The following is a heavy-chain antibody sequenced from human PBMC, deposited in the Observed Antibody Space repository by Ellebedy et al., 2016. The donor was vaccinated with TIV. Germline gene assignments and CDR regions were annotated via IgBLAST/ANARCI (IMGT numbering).Heavy chain of an antibody. V-gene: IGHV3-53*01. J-gene: IGHJ4*02. Sequence: GESLKISCAASGFTVNNNYMRWFRQAPGKGLEWVSLIYSGGDRYYADSVKGRFTISRDNSNNTVSLQMNSLRVEDTAVYYCARDRHCVGGRCYSVWGQGTLVTVSS. D-gene: IGHD2-15*01. CDR1: GFTVNNNY. CDR2: IYSGGDR. CDR3: ARDRHCVGGRCYSV.